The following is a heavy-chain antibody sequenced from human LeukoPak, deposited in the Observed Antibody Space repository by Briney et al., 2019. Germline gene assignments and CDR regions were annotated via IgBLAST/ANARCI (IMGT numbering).Heavy chain of an antibody. CDR1: GFTFSTFA. V-gene: IGHV3-23*01. CDR3: ARDLERGYCSGGSCARDAFDI. Sequence: GGSLRLSCAASGFTFSTFAMIWVRQPPGKGLEWVSSIFPSGGEIHYADSVRGRFTISRDNSKSTLSLQMNSLRAEDTAVYYCARDLERGYCSGGSCARDAFDIWGQGTMVTVSS. CDR2: IFPSGGEI. J-gene: IGHJ3*02. D-gene: IGHD2-15*01.